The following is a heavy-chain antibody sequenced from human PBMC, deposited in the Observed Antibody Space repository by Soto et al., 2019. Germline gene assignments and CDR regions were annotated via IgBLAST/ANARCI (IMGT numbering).Heavy chain of an antibody. J-gene: IGHJ6*02. CDR2: IIPIFGTA. D-gene: IGHD2-15*01. Sequence: GASVKVSCKASGGTFSSYAISWVRQAPGQGLEWMGGIIPIFGTANYAQKFQGRVTITADESTSTAYMELSSLRSEDTAVYYCARGDLLXXXXGMDVWGQGTTVXXSX. CDR3: ARGDLLXXXXGMDV. CDR1: GGTFSSYA. V-gene: IGHV1-69*13.